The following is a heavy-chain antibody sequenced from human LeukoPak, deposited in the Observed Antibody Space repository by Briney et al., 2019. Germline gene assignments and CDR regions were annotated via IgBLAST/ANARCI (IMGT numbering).Heavy chain of an antibody. CDR1: GFTFSSYA. Sequence: GGSLRLSCAASGFTFSSYAMSWVRQAPGKGLEWVSAISGSGGSTYYADSVKGRFTISRDNSKNTLYLQMSSLRAEDTAVYYCAEDLLDFPNWFDPWGQGTLVTVSS. CDR2: ISGSGGST. J-gene: IGHJ5*02. CDR3: AEDLLDFPNWFDP. V-gene: IGHV3-23*01.